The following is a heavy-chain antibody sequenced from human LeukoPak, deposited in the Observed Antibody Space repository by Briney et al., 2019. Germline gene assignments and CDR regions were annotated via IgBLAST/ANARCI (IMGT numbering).Heavy chain of an antibody. CDR3: ARVEGYSYGPVRY. Sequence: GRSLRLSCAASGFTFSSYGMHWVRQAPGKGLEWVAVIWYDGSNKYYADSAKGRFTISRDNSKNTLYLQMNSLRAEDTAVYYCARVEGYSYGPVRYWGQGTLVTVSS. J-gene: IGHJ4*02. D-gene: IGHD5-18*01. CDR2: IWYDGSNK. CDR1: GFTFSSYG. V-gene: IGHV3-33*01.